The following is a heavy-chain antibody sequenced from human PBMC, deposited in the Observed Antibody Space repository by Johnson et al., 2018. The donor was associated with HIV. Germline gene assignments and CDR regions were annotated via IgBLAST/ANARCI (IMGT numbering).Heavy chain of an antibody. V-gene: IGHV3-30-3*01. J-gene: IGHJ3*02. CDR2: ISYDGSNK. Sequence: QVQLVESGGGVVQPGRSLRLSCVASGFPFSTYAIHWVRQAPGKGLEWVAVISYDGSNKYYADSVKGRFTISRDNSKNTLYLQMNSLRPEDTAVYFCARGGLYIQFLAFDAFDIWGQGTMVTVSS. CDR1: GFPFSTYA. D-gene: IGHD4-11*01. CDR3: ARGGLYIQFLAFDAFDI.